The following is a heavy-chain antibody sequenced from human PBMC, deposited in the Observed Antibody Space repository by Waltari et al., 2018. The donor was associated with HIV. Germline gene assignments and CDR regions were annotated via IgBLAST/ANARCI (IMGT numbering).Heavy chain of an antibody. V-gene: IGHV3-15*01. CDR2: IKTKTDGGTT. Sequence: EVQLVESGGGLIKPGGSLRLSCAASGFTLSYAWMSWVRQDPGKGLEWVGRIKTKTDGGTTDYAAPVKGRFTISRDDSKNTLYLQMNNLKTEDTAVYYCATDRRGAFDIWGQGTMVTVSS. J-gene: IGHJ3*02. CDR1: GFTLSYAW. CDR3: ATDRRGAFDI.